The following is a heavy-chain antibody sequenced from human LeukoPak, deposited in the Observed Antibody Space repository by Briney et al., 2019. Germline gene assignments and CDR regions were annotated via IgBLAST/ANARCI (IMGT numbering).Heavy chain of an antibody. D-gene: IGHD1-14*01. V-gene: IGHV3-53*01. CDR1: GFAVGSNY. CDR3: ARRPGN. CDR2: IYSGGAI. J-gene: IGHJ4*02. Sequence: GPLRLSCVASGFAVGSNYMSWVRQAPGKGLEWVSLIYSGGAIRYADSVKGRFTISRDSSKNTLFLQVNDLTVEDTARYYCARRPGNWGQGILVTVSS.